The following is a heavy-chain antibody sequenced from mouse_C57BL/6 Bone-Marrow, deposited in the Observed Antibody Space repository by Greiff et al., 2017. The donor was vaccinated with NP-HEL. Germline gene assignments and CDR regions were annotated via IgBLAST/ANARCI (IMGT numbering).Heavy chain of an antibody. Sequence: VQLQQSGAELVRPGASVKFSCTASGFNIKDDYMHWVKQRPEQGLEWIGWIDPENGDTEYASKFQGKATITADTSSNTAYLQLSRLTSEDTAVYYSTTGDYDGLDYWGQGTTLTVSS. D-gene: IGHD2-4*01. CDR3: TTGDYDGLDY. V-gene: IGHV14-4*01. CDR1: GFNIKDDY. J-gene: IGHJ2*01. CDR2: IDPENGDT.